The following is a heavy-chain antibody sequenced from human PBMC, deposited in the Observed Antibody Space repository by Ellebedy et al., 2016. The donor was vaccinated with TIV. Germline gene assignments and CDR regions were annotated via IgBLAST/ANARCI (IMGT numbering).Heavy chain of an antibody. CDR1: GYTFTSYG. CDR3: ARGETGTDAFDI. J-gene: IGHJ3*02. Sequence: ASVKVSXXASGYTFTSYGISWVRQAPGQGLEWMGWISAYNGNTNYAQKLQGRVTMTTDTSTSTAYMELRSLRSDDTAVYYCARGETGTDAFDIWGQGTMVTVSS. CDR2: ISAYNGNT. V-gene: IGHV1-18*01. D-gene: IGHD1-1*01.